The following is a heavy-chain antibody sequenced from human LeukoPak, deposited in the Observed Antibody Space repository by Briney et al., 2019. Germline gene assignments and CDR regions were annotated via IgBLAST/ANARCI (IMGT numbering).Heavy chain of an antibody. J-gene: IGHJ4*02. CDR3: AREEYGAHYFDY. D-gene: IGHD2/OR15-2a*01. V-gene: IGHV3-30-3*01. CDR2: ISYDGSNK. Sequence: GGSLRLSCAASGFIFRNYAMHGVRQAPGKGLEWVAFISYDGSNKYYADPVKGRFTISRDNSKNTLYLQMDSLRAEDTAVYYCAREEYGAHYFDYWGQGTLVTVSS. CDR1: GFIFRNYA.